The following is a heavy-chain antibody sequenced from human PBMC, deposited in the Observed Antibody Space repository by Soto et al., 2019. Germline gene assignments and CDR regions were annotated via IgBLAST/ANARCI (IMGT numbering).Heavy chain of an antibody. Sequence: PGQSLKIYCQGSGYSFTSYWIAWMSQMHGKGLEWMGIIYPGDSDTRYSPSFQGQVTISADKSISTAYLQWSSLKASDTAMYYCASGYSYGPARQIDAFDIWGQGTMVTVSS. J-gene: IGHJ3*02. D-gene: IGHD5-18*01. CDR1: GYSFTSYW. CDR3: ASGYSYGPARQIDAFDI. CDR2: IYPGDSDT. V-gene: IGHV5-51*01.